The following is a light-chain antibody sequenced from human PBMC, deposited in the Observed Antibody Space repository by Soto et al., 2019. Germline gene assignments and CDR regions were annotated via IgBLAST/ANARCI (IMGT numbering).Light chain of an antibody. CDR2: ASS. Sequence: DIQMTQSPSSVSASVGDRVTITCRASQDILSWLAWYQQKPGEAPRLLIYASSNLQSGVPSRFSGSGSGTDFTLTINSLEPEDFVTYYCQQANSFPITFGPGTRLDIK. V-gene: IGKV1-12*01. CDR3: QQANSFPIT. J-gene: IGKJ3*01. CDR1: QDILSW.